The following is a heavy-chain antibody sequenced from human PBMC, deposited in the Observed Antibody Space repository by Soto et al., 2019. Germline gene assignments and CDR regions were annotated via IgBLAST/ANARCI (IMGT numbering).Heavy chain of an antibody. CDR2: ISPNSEKT. CDR1: GYTFSNFG. J-gene: IGHJ5*01. Sequence: GASVKVSCKASGYTFSNFGISWVRQAPGEGLEWMGWISPNSEKTKIAQRFQGRVTMTTDISTSTSYLELRGLTSDDTAVYYCTKHAKFDNIKTADFVNSSWG. D-gene: IGHD3-16*01. V-gene: IGHV1-18*01. CDR3: TKHAKFDNIKTADFVNSS.